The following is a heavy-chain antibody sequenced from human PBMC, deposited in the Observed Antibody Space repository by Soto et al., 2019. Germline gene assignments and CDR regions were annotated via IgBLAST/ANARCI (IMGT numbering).Heavy chain of an antibody. D-gene: IGHD2-15*01. CDR2: ISAYNGNT. J-gene: IGHJ3*02. Sequence: ASVKGSCKASGYTFTSYGISWVRQAPGRGLEWMGWISAYNGNTNYAQKLQGRVTMTTDTSTSTAYMELRSLRSDDTAVYYCARDIVVVVAATYDAFDIWGQGTMVTVSS. V-gene: IGHV1-18*01. CDR1: GYTFTSYG. CDR3: ARDIVVVVAATYDAFDI.